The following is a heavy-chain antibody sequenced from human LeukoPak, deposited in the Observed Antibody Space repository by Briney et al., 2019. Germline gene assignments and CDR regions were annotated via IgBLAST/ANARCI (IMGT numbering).Heavy chain of an antibody. J-gene: IGHJ2*01. Sequence: KPSETLSLTCSVSGGSVSSGGYCWSWLRQDPGKGLEWIGYIHYSGSTYYKPSLRSRVTISVDTSENTVSLQLTSVTAADTAVYYCARVPDYTHSSSWYWFFDLWGRGTLVTVSS. D-gene: IGHD6-13*01. CDR2: IHYSGST. CDR1: GGSVSSGGYC. CDR3: ARVPDYTHSSSWYWFFDL. V-gene: IGHV4-31*03.